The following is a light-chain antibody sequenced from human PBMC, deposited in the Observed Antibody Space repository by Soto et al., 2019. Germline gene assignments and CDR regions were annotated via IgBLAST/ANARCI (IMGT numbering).Light chain of an antibody. CDR1: QTISNS. J-gene: IGKJ2*01. CDR3: QQYSNWPHP. V-gene: IGKV3-15*01. Sequence: EVVMTQSPTTLSVSPGEKVTLSCRASQTISNSLAWYRKKPGQAPSLLFYGISTRATGLPARFSGSGSGTEFPLTISSLQSDDFALSYCQQYSNWPHPFGQGTKLEI. CDR2: GIS.